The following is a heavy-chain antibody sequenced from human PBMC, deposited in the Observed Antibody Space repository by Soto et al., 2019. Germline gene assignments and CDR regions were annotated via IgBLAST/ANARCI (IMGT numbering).Heavy chain of an antibody. V-gene: IGHV3-23*01. CDR1: GFTFGSYA. D-gene: IGHD1-26*01. CDR2: ISGCGGST. CDR3: AKTNIVGTTEAFDY. Sequence: GGSLRLSCAASGFTFGSYAMSWVRQAPGKGLEWVSAISGCGGSTYYADSVKGRFTISRDNSKNTLYLQMNSLRAEDTAVYYSAKTNIVGTTEAFDYWGQGTLVTVSS. J-gene: IGHJ4*02.